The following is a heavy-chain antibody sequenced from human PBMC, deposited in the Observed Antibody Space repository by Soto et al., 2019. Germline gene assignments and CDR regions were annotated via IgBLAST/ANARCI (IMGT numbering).Heavy chain of an antibody. CDR1: GGSFSGYY. J-gene: IGHJ4*02. D-gene: IGHD6-13*01. CDR3: ARHHVRGRTIAGAAEF. V-gene: IGHV4-34*01. Sequence: SETLSLTCAVYGGSFSGYYWSWIRQPPGKGLEWIGEINHSGNTNYNPSLKSRVTISVDTSKNQLFLNLSSVTAADTAMYYCARHHVRGRTIAGAAEFWGQGTLVTVSS. CDR2: INHSGNT.